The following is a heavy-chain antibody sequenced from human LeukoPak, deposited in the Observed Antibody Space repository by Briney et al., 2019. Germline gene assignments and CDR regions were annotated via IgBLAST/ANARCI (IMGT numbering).Heavy chain of an antibody. CDR1: GGSTSSYY. Sequence: SETLSLTCTVSGGSTSSYYWSWIRQPPGKGLEWIGYIYYSGSTNYNPSLKSRVTISVDTSKNQFSLKLSSVTAADTAVYYCARGFTMGSNWFDPWGQGTLVTVSS. V-gene: IGHV4-59*01. CDR3: ARGFTMGSNWFDP. CDR2: IYYSGST. D-gene: IGHD3-10*01. J-gene: IGHJ5*02.